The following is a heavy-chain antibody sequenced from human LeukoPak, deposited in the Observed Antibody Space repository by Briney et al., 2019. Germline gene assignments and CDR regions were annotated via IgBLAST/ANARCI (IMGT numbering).Heavy chain of an antibody. J-gene: IGHJ4*02. CDR3: AKDSGKETEQDY. CDR2: ISSSSFYT. Sequence: GGSLRLSCAASGFTFSDYYMSWIRQAPGKGLEWISYISSSSFYTSYADSVKGRFTISRDNAKNSLYLQMNSLRAEDTAVYYCAKDSGKETEQDYWGQGTLVIVSS. V-gene: IGHV3-11*06. D-gene: IGHD3-10*01. CDR1: GFTFSDYY.